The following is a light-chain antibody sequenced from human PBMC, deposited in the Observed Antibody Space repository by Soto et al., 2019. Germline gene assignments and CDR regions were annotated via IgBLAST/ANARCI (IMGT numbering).Light chain of an antibody. CDR2: KAS. CDR1: QSISSW. Sequence: DIQMTQSPSTLSASVGDRVTITCRASQSISSWLAWYQQKPGQAPKLLIYKASTLQSGVPSRFSGSGSGTEVTRAISSLQPDDSATYYCQQYNDNWTFGQGTKVEIK. CDR3: QQYNDNWT. J-gene: IGKJ1*01. V-gene: IGKV1-5*03.